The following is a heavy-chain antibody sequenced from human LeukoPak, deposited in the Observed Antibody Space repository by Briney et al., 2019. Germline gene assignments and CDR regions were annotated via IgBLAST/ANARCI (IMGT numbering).Heavy chain of an antibody. Sequence: PGGSLRLSCAASGFTFSSYSMNWVRQAPGKGLEWVSLSGGSTYYADSVKGRFTIARDNSKNTLYLQMNSLRAEDTAVYYCARVPSVYHNTGGQGTLVTVSS. CDR1: GFTFSSYS. J-gene: IGHJ4*02. CDR2: SGGST. CDR3: ARVPSVYHNT. D-gene: IGHD5/OR15-5a*01. V-gene: IGHV3-66*01.